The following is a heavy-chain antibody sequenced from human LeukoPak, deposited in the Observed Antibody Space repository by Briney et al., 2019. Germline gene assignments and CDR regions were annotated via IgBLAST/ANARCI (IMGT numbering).Heavy chain of an antibody. Sequence: GGSLRLSCAASGFTFTNYAMSWVRQAPGKGLEWISDISGSGGSTYYSDSVKGRFTISRDNSKNTVYLQMNSLRAEDTAVYYCAKAFDRLPPPVEWAGTDYWGQGTLVTVSS. CDR3: AKAFDRLPPPVEWAGTDY. V-gene: IGHV3-23*01. D-gene: IGHD6-19*01. CDR2: ISGSGGST. CDR1: GFTFTNYA. J-gene: IGHJ4*02.